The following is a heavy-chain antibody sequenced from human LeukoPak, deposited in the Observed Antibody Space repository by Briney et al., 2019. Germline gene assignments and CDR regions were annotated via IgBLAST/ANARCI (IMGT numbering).Heavy chain of an antibody. CDR3: ARDESRYYYDSSGYYPPHFDY. CDR2: IIPIFGTA. Sequence: ASVKVSCKASGGTFSSYAISWVRQAPGQGLEWMGGIIPIFGTANYAQKFQGRVTITADESTSTAYMELSSLRSEDTAVYYCARDESRYYYDSSGYYPPHFDYWGQGTLVTVSS. CDR1: GGTFSSYA. V-gene: IGHV1-69*13. D-gene: IGHD3-22*01. J-gene: IGHJ4*02.